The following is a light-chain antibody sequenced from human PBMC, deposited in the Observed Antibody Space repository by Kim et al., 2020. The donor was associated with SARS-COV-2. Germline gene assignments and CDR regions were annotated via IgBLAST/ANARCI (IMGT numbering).Light chain of an antibody. Sequence: QSVTMSCAATTSDVGDFYAISWYQQRPGKAPQLIIYEVNRRPSGVPDRFSGSKSGNTASLTVSGLQPEDEANYYCSSAGNNNNFVIFGGGTQLTVL. J-gene: IGLJ2*01. CDR3: SSAGNNNNFVI. CDR1: TSDVGDFYA. V-gene: IGLV2-8*01. CDR2: EVN.